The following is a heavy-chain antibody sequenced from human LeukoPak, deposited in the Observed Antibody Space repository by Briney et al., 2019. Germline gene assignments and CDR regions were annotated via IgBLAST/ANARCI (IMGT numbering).Heavy chain of an antibody. CDR2: MNPNSGNT. V-gene: IGHV1-8*01. Sequence: GASVKVSCKSSGYTFTSYDISWVRQATGQELEWIGWMNPNSGNTGYAQKFQGRVTMTRNTSISTAYMELSSLRSEDTAVYYCARDPGTYTGSYYGLNWGQGTLVTV. D-gene: IGHD1-26*01. CDR3: ARDPGTYTGSYYGLN. J-gene: IGHJ4*02. CDR1: GYTFTSYD.